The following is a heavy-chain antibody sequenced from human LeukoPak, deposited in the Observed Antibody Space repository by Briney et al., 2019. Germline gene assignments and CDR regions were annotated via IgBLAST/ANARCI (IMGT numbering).Heavy chain of an antibody. CDR3: ARRLSSSWYNLHYFDY. D-gene: IGHD6-13*01. V-gene: IGHV4-34*01. CDR1: GGSFSGYY. Sequence: SETLSLTCAVYGGSFSGYYWSWIRQPPGKGLEWIGEINHSGSTNYNPSLKSRVTISVDTSKNQFSLKLSSVTAADTAVYYCARRLSSSWYNLHYFDYWGQGTLVTVSS. CDR2: INHSGST. J-gene: IGHJ4*02.